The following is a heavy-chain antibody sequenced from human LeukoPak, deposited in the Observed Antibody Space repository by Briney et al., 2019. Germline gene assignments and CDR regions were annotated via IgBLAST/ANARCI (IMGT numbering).Heavy chain of an antibody. V-gene: IGHV1-2*02. D-gene: IGHD2-21*01. CDR3: ATYCGADCAPGDY. CDR1: GYTFTDHY. Sequence: ASVKVSCKAFGYTFTDHYVHWVRQAPGQGLEWMGWINPKSGDTKYVQKLQGRLTMTRDTSLKTAYMELNRLRSDDTAVFYCATYCGADCAPGDYWGQGTLVTVSS. J-gene: IGHJ4*02. CDR2: INPKSGDT.